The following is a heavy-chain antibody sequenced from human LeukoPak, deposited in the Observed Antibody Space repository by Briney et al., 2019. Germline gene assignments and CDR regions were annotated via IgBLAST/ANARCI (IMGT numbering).Heavy chain of an antibody. CDR3: ARAPSEIGGYYPEYFRH. V-gene: IGHV3-74*01. J-gene: IGHJ1*01. CDR1: GLTFSRYW. CDR2: IKSDGST. D-gene: IGHD3-22*01. Sequence: GGSLRLSCAASGLTFSRYWMHWVRQAPGKGLVWVSRIKSDGSTNYADSVKGRFTISRDNAKNTLSLQMNSLRAEDTGVYYCARAPSEIGGYYPEYFRHWGQGTLVTVSS.